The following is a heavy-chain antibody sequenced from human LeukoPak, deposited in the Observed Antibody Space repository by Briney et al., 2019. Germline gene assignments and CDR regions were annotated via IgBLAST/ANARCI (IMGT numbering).Heavy chain of an antibody. V-gene: IGHV1-46*01. Sequence: ASVKVSCKASGYIFTSYYMHWVRQAPGQGLEWMGIINPSGGSTSYAQKFQGRVTMTRDMSTSTVYMELSSLRSEDTAVYYCARDRPDTAGRRQHYYYYYYMDVWGKGTTVTVSS. D-gene: IGHD1-14*01. CDR1: GYIFTSYY. CDR3: ARDRPDTAGRRQHYYYYYYMDV. CDR2: INPSGGST. J-gene: IGHJ6*03.